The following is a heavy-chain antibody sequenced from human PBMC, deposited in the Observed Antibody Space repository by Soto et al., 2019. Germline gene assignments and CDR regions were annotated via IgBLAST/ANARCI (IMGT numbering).Heavy chain of an antibody. J-gene: IGHJ4*02. CDR1: GGSISGSSYY. V-gene: IGHV4-39*01. D-gene: IGHD4-4*01. CDR2: IYYTGST. Sequence: PSETLSLTCTVSGGSISGSSYYWGWIRQPPGKGLEWVGSIYYTGSTYYNPSLKSRVAISVDTSKNQFSLNLSSVTAADTAVYYCSKYSLLPLWGQGTLVTVSS. CDR3: SKYSLLPL.